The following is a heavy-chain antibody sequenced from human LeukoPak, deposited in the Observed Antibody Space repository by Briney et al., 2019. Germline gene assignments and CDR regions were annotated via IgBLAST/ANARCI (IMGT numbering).Heavy chain of an antibody. D-gene: IGHD6-13*01. Sequence: PSETLSLTCAVYGGSFSGYYWSWIRQPPGKGLEWIGEINHSGSTNYNPSLKSRVTISVDTSKNQFSLKLSSVTAADTAVYYYARGGGSSSYRFDPWGQGTLVTVSS. CDR2: INHSGST. CDR1: GGSFSGYY. V-gene: IGHV4-34*01. CDR3: ARGGGSSSYRFDP. J-gene: IGHJ5*02.